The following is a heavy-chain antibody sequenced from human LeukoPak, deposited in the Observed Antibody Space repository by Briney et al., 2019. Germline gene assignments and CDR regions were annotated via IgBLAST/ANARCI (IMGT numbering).Heavy chain of an antibody. CDR3: ARFGYDFWSGYQSPDL. CDR2: IYYSGST. CDR1: GGSISSSSYY. Sequence: SETLSLTCTVSGGSISSSSYYWGWIRQPPGKGLEWIGSIYYSGSTYYNPSLKSRVTISVDTSKNQFSLKLSSVTAADTAVYYCARFGYDFWSGYQSPDLWGRGTLVTVSS. D-gene: IGHD3-3*01. J-gene: IGHJ2*01. V-gene: IGHV4-39*07.